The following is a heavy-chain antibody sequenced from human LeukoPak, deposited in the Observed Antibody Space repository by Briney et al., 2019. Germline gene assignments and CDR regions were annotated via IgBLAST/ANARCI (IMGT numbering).Heavy chain of an antibody. J-gene: IGHJ4*02. CDR1: GGSISSSSYC. CDR3: ARLFSGYDYFDY. V-gene: IGHV4-39*01. Sequence: PSETLSLTCTVSGGSISSSSYCWGWIRQPPGKGLEWIGSIYYSGSTYYNPSLKSRVTISVDTSKNQFSLKLSSVTAADTAVYYCARLFSGYDYFDYWGQGTLVTVSS. D-gene: IGHD5-12*01. CDR2: IYYSGST.